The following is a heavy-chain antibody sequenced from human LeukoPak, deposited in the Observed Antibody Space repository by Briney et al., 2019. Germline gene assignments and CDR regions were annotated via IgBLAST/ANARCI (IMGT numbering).Heavy chain of an antibody. Sequence: GESLKISCKGSGYNFINYWITWVRQMPGKGLEWMGTFDPSGSYTHYSPSFRGHVIISGDKSITTAYLQWSSLKASDTATYYCARPTRADSKIDYWGQGTLVTVSS. CDR3: ARPTRADSKIDY. CDR1: GYNFINYW. D-gene: IGHD1/OR15-1a*01. CDR2: FDPSGSYT. V-gene: IGHV5-10-1*01. J-gene: IGHJ4*02.